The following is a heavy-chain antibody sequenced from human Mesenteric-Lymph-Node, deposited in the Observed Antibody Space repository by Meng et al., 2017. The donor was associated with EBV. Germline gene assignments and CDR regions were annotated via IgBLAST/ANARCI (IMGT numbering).Heavy chain of an antibody. CDR3: ARGEIVRGEWYFDL. D-gene: IGHD1-26*01. CDR1: GGSISSSNW. Sequence: VRLEESGPGLVRPSGTLSLPCFVSGGSISSSNWWSWVRQSPGKGLEWIGEIYHGGSTNYNPSLKSRVTMSVDKSQNQFSLKLTSVTAADRAIYYCARGEIVRGEWYFDLWGRGTLVTVSS. J-gene: IGHJ2*01. CDR2: IYHGGST. V-gene: IGHV4-4*02.